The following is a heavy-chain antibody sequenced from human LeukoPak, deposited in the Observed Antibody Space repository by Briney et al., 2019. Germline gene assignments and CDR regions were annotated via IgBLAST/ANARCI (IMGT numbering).Heavy chain of an antibody. Sequence: GGSLRLSCAASGFTFSSYSMNWVRQAPGKGLEWVSSISSSSSYIYYADSVKGRFTISRDNAKNSLFLQMNSLRAEDTAVYYCARAPTVLVGYCSSASCQADYWGQGTLVTVSS. CDR1: GFTFSSYS. J-gene: IGHJ4*02. V-gene: IGHV3-21*01. CDR3: ARAPTVLVGYCSSASCQADY. D-gene: IGHD2-2*01. CDR2: ISSSSSYI.